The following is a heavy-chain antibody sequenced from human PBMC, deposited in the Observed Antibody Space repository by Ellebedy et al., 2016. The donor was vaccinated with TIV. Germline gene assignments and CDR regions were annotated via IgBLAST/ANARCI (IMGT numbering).Heavy chain of an antibody. CDR2: ISTHNGNT. J-gene: IGHJ6*02. CDR3: ATAVTPKWRDESGSYFLHYNGLDV. CDR1: GYTFTSYG. D-gene: IGHD1-26*01. Sequence: AASVKVSCKASGYTFTSYGISWVRQAPGQGLEWMGWISTHNGNTNYAQKFQGRITMTEDTSTDTAYMELSSLRSDDTAVYYCATAVTPKWRDESGSYFLHYNGLDVWGQGTTVTVSS. V-gene: IGHV1-18*01.